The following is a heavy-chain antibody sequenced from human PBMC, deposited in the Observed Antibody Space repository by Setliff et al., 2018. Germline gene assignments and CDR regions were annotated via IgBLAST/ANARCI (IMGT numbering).Heavy chain of an antibody. CDR3: ARVLFGDLFSWFDP. CDR2: INPNTGET. D-gene: IGHD3-10*02. Sequence: ASVKVSCKAVGYTFLSYVLSWVRQAPGQGLQWMGWINPNTGETDYAPRFQGRGTMTRDPSLSTAYMEVGSLRSDDTAVYYCARVLFGDLFSWFDPWGQGTLVTVSS. CDR1: GYTFLSYV. J-gene: IGHJ5*02. V-gene: IGHV1-18*01.